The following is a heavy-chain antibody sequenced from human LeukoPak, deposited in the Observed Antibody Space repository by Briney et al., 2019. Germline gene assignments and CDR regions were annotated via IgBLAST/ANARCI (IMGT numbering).Heavy chain of an antibody. CDR3: AKVGEQWLVRRISYFDY. V-gene: IGHV3-23*01. Sequence: PGGSLRLSCAASGFTFSSYAMSWVRQAAGKGLEWVSAISGSGGSTYYADSVKGRFTISRDNSKNTLYLQMNSLRAEDTAVYYCAKVGEQWLVRRISYFDYWGQGTLVTVSS. CDR1: GFTFSSYA. D-gene: IGHD6-19*01. CDR2: ISGSGGST. J-gene: IGHJ4*02.